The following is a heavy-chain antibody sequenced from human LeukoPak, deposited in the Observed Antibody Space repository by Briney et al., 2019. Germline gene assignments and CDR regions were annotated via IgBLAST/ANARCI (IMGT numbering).Heavy chain of an antibody. V-gene: IGHV3-30*18. J-gene: IGHJ6*02. CDR3: AKASQWELLYYYYGMDV. CDR2: ISYDGSNK. D-gene: IGHD1-26*01. Sequence: GGSLRLSCAASGFTFSSYGMHWVRQAPGKGLEWVAVISYDGSNKYYADSVKGRFTISRDNSKNTLYLQMNSLRAEDTAVYYCAKASQWELLYYYYGMDVWGQGTTVTVSS. CDR1: GFTFSSYG.